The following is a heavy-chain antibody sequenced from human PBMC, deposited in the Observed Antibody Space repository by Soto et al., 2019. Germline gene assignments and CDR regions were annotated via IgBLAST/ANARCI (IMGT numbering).Heavy chain of an antibody. CDR1: GGYISSYY. CDR2: IYYSGST. D-gene: IGHD5-12*01. CDR3: ARGAPRRYYYYYMDV. V-gene: IGHV4-59*01. Sequence: SETLSLTCTVSGGYISSYYWSWIRQPPGKGLEWIGYIYYSGSTNYNPSLKSRVTISVDTSKNQFSLKLSSVTAADTAVYYCARGAPRRYYYYYMDVWGKGTTVTVSS. J-gene: IGHJ6*03.